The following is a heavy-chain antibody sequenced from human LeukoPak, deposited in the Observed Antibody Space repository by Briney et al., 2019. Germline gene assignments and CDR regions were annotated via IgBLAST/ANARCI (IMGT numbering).Heavy chain of an antibody. Sequence: GRSQRLSCAASGFTFDDYAMHWVRHAPGKGLEWVSGISWNSGSIVYADSVKGRFTISRDNAKNSLYLQMNSLRAEDTALYYCAKDMGNLRYFHWLPLDYGGQGTLVTVSS. J-gene: IGHJ4*02. V-gene: IGHV3-9*01. CDR1: GFTFDDYA. D-gene: IGHD3-9*01. CDR2: ISWNSGSI. CDR3: AKDMGNLRYFHWLPLDY.